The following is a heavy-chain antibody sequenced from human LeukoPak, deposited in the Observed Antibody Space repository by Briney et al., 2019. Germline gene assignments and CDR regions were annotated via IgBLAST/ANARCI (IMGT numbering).Heavy chain of an antibody. CDR3: ARDNLAPYWYFDL. Sequence: GGSLRLSCAASGFTFSTYSMNWARQAPGKGLEWVSYISSDSNTIYCADSVKGRFTISRDNAKSSLYLQMSSLRDEDTAVYYCARDNLAPYWYFDLWGRGTLVTVSS. V-gene: IGHV3-48*02. J-gene: IGHJ2*01. CDR1: GFTFSTYS. D-gene: IGHD1-14*01. CDR2: ISSDSNTI.